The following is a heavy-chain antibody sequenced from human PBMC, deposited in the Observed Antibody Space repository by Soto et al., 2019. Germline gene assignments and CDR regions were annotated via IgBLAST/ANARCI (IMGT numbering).Heavy chain of an antibody. D-gene: IGHD2-15*01. CDR3: ARDPGDCSGGSCYPYGMDV. J-gene: IGHJ6*02. V-gene: IGHV1-18*04. Sequence: GAAVKVSCKASGYTFTSYGISWVRQAPGQGREWMGWISAYNGNTNYAQNLQGRVTMTTDTSTSTAYMELRSLRSDDTAVYYCARDPGDCSGGSCYPYGMDVWGQGTTVTVS. CDR1: GYTFTSYG. CDR2: ISAYNGNT.